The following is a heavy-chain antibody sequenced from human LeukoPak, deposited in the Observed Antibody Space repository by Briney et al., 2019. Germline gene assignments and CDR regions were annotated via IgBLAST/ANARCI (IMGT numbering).Heavy chain of an antibody. J-gene: IGHJ3*02. CDR3: ASGSGRDDAFDI. D-gene: IGHD1-26*01. CDR1: GGTFSSYT. CDR2: IIPIFGTA. V-gene: IGHV1-69*05. Sequence: ASVKVSCKASGGTFSSYTISWVRQAPGQGLEWMGRIIPIFGTANYAQKFQGRVTITTDESTSTAYMELSSLRSEDTAVYYCASGSGRDDAFDIWGQGTMVTVSS.